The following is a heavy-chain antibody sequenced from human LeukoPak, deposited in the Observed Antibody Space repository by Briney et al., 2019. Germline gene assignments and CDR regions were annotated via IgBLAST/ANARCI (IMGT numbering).Heavy chain of an antibody. V-gene: IGHV3-7*01. Sequence: GGSLRLSCAASGFTFSSYWMSWVRQAPGKGLEWVANIKQDGSEKYYVDSVKGRFTISRDNAKNSLYPQMNSLRAEDTAVYYCARDGVTGPSVCDPWGQGTLVTVSS. CDR3: ARDGVTGPSVCDP. J-gene: IGHJ5*02. D-gene: IGHD1-20*01. CDR2: IKQDGSEK. CDR1: GFTFSSYW.